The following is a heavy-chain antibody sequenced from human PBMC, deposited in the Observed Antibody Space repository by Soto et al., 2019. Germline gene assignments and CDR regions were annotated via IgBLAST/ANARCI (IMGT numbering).Heavy chain of an antibody. D-gene: IGHD6-13*01. J-gene: IGHJ4*02. CDR3: ARQDSSWPQGGFDY. V-gene: IGHV4-39*01. CDR1: GGSISSSSYY. CDR2: IYYSGST. Sequence: QLQLQESGPGLVKPSETLSLTCTVSGGSISSSSYYWGWIRQPPGKGLEWIGSIYYSGSTYYNPSLKSRVTISVDTSKNQFSLKLSSVTAADTAVYYCARQDSSWPQGGFDYWGQGTLVTVSS.